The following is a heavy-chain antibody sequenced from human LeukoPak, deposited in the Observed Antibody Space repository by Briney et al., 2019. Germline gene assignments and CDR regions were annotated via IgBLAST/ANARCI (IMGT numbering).Heavy chain of an antibody. D-gene: IGHD6-13*01. CDR3: ARQAAVLGEEKFDY. CDR2: INHSGST. J-gene: IGHJ4*02. V-gene: IGHV4-34*01. CDR1: GGSFSGYY. Sequence: SETLSLTCGVYGGSFSGYYWSWIRQPPGKGLEWFGEINHSGSTNYNPSLKSRVTISVDTSKNQFSLKLNSVTAADTAVYYCARQAAVLGEEKFDYWGQGTLVTVSS.